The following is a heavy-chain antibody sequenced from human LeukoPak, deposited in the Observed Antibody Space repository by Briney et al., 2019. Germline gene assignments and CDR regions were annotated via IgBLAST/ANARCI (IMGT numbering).Heavy chain of an antibody. CDR2: IWYDGSKK. CDR3: ARWLSHKIDSNGYLDY. J-gene: IGHJ4*02. D-gene: IGHD3-22*01. Sequence: GGSLRLSCAASGFTFSNNGMHWVRQAPGKGLEWVALIWYDGSKKYYGDSVKGRFTISRDNSENMLYLQMNSLGAEDTAVYYCARWLSHKIDSNGYLDYWGQGTLVAVSS. V-gene: IGHV3-33*01. CDR1: GFTFSNNG.